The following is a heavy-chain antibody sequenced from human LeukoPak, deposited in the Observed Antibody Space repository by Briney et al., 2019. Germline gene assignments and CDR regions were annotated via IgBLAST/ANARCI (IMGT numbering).Heavy chain of an antibody. Sequence: PGGSLRLSCAASGFTFISYWMSWVRQAPGKGLEWVANIKQDGSEKYYVDSVKGRFTISRDNAKNSLYLQMNSLRAEDTAVYYCAREGSGSYVGVFDIWGQGTMVTVSS. J-gene: IGHJ3*02. CDR3: AREGSGSYVGVFDI. CDR1: GFTFISYW. D-gene: IGHD1-26*01. V-gene: IGHV3-7*01. CDR2: IKQDGSEK.